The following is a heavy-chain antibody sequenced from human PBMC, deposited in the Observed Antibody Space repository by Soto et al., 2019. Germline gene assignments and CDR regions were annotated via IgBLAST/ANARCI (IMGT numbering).Heavy chain of an antibody. J-gene: IGHJ5*02. CDR2: IIPILGIA. Sequence: QVQLVQSGAEVKKPGSSVKVSCKASGGTFSSYTISWVRQAPGQGLEWMGRIIPILGIANYAQKFQGRVTITADKSTCSAYMELSSLRSEDTAVYYCARGYCSSTSCLNWFDPWGQGTLVTVSS. V-gene: IGHV1-69*02. CDR1: GGTFSSYT. D-gene: IGHD2-2*01. CDR3: ARGYCSSTSCLNWFDP.